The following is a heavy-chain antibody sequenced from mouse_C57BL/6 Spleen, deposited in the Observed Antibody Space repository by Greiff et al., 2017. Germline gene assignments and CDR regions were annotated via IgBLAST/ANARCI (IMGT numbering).Heavy chain of an antibody. V-gene: IGHV14-4*01. Sequence: VQLKESGAELVRPGASVKLSCTASGFNIKDDYMHWVKQRPEQGLEWIGWIDPENGDTEYATKFQGKATITADTSSNTAYLQLSSLTSEDTAVDYCTKAHYGSSYDGNYFDYWGQGATLTVAS. D-gene: IGHD1-1*01. J-gene: IGHJ2*01. CDR1: GFNIKDDY. CDR3: TKAHYGSSYDGNYFDY. CDR2: IDPENGDT.